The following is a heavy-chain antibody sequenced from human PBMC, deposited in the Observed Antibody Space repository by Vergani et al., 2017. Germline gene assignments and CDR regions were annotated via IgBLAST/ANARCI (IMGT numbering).Heavy chain of an antibody. D-gene: IGHD6-13*01. Sequence: QVQLQESGPGLVKPSATLSLTCTVSGGSISSYYWSWIRQPPGKGLEWIGYIYYSGSTNYNPSLKSRVTISVDTSKNQFSLKLSSVTAADTAVYYCARIGSSWYDYWGQGTLVTVSS. CDR1: GGSISSYY. J-gene: IGHJ4*02. CDR3: ARIGSSWYDY. V-gene: IGHV4-59*01. CDR2: IYYSGST.